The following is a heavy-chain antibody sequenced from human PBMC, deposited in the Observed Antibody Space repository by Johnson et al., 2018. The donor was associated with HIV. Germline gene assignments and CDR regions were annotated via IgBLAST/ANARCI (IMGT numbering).Heavy chain of an antibody. CDR2: ISYDGSQN. D-gene: IGHD5-18*01. CDR1: GFTFSTYA. CDR3: AKDTAMVRSSAAFDM. J-gene: IGHJ3*02. V-gene: IGHV3-30*18. Sequence: QVQLVESGGGVVQPGRSLRLSCAASGFTFSTYAMHWVRQVPGKGLEWVAVISYDGSQNLYVDSVKGRFTISRDNSENTLYLQMNSLRPEDTAVYYCAKDTAMVRSSAAFDMWGQGTMVTVSS.